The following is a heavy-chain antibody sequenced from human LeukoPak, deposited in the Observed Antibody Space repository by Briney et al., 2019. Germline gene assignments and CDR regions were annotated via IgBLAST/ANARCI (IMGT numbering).Heavy chain of an antibody. CDR2: IYPGDSDT. V-gene: IGHV5-51*01. Sequence: GESLKISCKGSGYSFTSYWIGWVRQMPGKGLEWMGIIYPGDSDTRYSPSFQGQVTISADKSISTAYLQWSSLKASDTAMYYCARQHSFIVVGEYYFDYWGQGTLVTVSS. CDR3: ARQHSFIVVGEYYFDY. J-gene: IGHJ4*02. D-gene: IGHD2-15*01. CDR1: GYSFTSYW.